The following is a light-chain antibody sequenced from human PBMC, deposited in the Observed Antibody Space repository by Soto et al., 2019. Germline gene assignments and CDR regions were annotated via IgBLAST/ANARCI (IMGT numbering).Light chain of an antibody. CDR3: QKYDNAPRA. CDR2: AAS. Sequence: DIQMTQSPSSLSASVGDRVTITCRASQGISIYLAWYQQKPGEVPQLLIYAASTLQSGVPSRFSGSGSGTDFTLTITSLQPEDVATYYCQKYDNAPRAFGQGTRVDI. CDR1: QGISIY. V-gene: IGKV1-27*01. J-gene: IGKJ1*01.